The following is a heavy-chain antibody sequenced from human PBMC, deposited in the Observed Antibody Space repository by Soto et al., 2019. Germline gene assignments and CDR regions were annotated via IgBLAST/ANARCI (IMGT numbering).Heavy chain of an antibody. J-gene: IGHJ4*02. CDR1: GFTFSNYA. V-gene: IGHV3-23*01. D-gene: IGHD2-2*01. CDR3: AKSNLYCSSNRCYVFDY. Sequence: EVQLLESGGGLVQPGGSLRLSCAVSGFTFSNYAMNWVRQPPGKGLEWVSAISGSGGSTYYADSVKGRFTISRDNSMNTLYLQMSSLRAEDTAVYYCAKSNLYCSSNRCYVFDYWGQGTLVTVSS. CDR2: ISGSGGST.